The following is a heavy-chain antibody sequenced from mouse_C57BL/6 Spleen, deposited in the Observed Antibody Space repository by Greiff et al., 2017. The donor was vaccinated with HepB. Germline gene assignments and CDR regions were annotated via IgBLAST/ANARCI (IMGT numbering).Heavy chain of an antibody. Sequence: VMLVESGPGLVQPSQSLSITCTVSGFSLTSYGVHWVRQSPGKGLEWLGVIWSGGSTDYNAAFISRLSISKDNSKSQVFFKMNSLQADDTAIYYCARDGYHLDYYAMDYWGQGTSVTVSS. J-gene: IGHJ4*01. CDR1: GFSLTSYG. CDR3: ARDGYHLDYYAMDY. D-gene: IGHD2-3*01. CDR2: IWSGGST. V-gene: IGHV2-2*01.